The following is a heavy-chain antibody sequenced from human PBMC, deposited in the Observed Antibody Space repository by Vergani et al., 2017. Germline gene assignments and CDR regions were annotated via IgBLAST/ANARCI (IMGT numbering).Heavy chain of an antibody. CDR3: ASGSYNYYSGMDV. J-gene: IGHJ6*02. D-gene: IGHD1-26*01. CDR2: IYSGGST. V-gene: IGHV3-53*04. Sequence: EVQLVESGGGLVQPGGSLRLSCAASGFTVSSNYMSWVRQAPGKGLEWVSVIYSGGSTYYADSVKGRFNISRHNSKNTLYLQRNSLRAEDTAVYYCASGSYNYYSGMDVWGQGTTVTVS. CDR1: GFTVSSNY.